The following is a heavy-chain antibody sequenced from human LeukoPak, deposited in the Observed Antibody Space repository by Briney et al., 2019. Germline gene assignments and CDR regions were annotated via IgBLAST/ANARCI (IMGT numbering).Heavy chain of an antibody. CDR2: IKQDGREK. V-gene: IGHV3-7*02. CDR3: ARNEMIDY. Sequence: PGGSLALSCATSGFSVSSHRMNRVRQAPGRGLEWVANIKQDGREKYYVESVKGRFTIPRANAKGHLYLQMNRQRAEDTAEQYCARNEMIDYWGQGALVTVSS. J-gene: IGHJ4*02. CDR1: GFSVSSHR.